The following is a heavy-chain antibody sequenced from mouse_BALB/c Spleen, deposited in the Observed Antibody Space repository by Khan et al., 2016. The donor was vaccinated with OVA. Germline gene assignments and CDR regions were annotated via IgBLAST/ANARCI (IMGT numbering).Heavy chain of an antibody. J-gene: IGHJ4*01. V-gene: IGHV1-76*01. CDR3: ARDYCSNYAIDY. CDR2: IYPGTGST. Sequence: QVQLKQSGAELVRPGASVKLSCKTSGYIFTSYWIHWVKQRSGQGLEWIARIYPGTGSTYYNEKFKGKAILIADKSSSIAYMQLSSLKSEVSADYFWARDYCSNYAIDYWDQGTSVTVSS. D-gene: IGHD1-1*01. CDR1: GYIFTSYW.